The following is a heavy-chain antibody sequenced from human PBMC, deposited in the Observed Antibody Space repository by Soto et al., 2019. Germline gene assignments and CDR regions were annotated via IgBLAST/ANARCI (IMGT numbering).Heavy chain of an antibody. CDR1: GFNVGAFA. CDR2: ISVSDAFI. Sequence: AGGSLRLSCAASGFNVGAFAVNWVRQAPGKGLEWVSGISVSDAFIYYAVSVRGRFSISRDASENILYLQMNSLRVDDTALYYCTRETVAGITGLDYWGPGTLVTV. V-gene: IGHV3-23*01. CDR3: TRETVAGITGLDY. J-gene: IGHJ4*02. D-gene: IGHD1-20*01.